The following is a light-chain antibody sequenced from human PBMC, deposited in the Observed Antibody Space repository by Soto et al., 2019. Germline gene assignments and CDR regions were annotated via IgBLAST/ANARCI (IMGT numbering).Light chain of an antibody. CDR3: QQYTDRPRT. CDR2: DAS. V-gene: IGKV3-11*01. Sequence: EIVLTQSPATLSLSPGERATLSCRASQSVSSYLAWYQQKPGQAPRLLIYDASNRATGIPARFSGSGSGTDFTLTIGSLEPEDFAVYFCQQYTDRPRTFGQGTKVDIK. CDR1: QSVSSY. J-gene: IGKJ1*01.